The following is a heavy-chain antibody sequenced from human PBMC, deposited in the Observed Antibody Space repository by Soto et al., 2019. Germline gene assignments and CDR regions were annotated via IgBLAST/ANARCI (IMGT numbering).Heavy chain of an antibody. CDR1: GFTFSSYA. Sequence: QVQLVESGGGVVQPGRSLRLSCAASGFTFSSYAMHWVRQAPGKGLEWVAVISYDGSNKYYEDSVKGRFTISRDNSKNTLYLQMNSLRAEDTAVDYCSRDSSGWYERFEYWGQGTLVTGSS. J-gene: IGHJ4*02. CDR3: SRDSSGWYERFEY. CDR2: ISYDGSNK. D-gene: IGHD6-19*01. V-gene: IGHV3-30-3*01.